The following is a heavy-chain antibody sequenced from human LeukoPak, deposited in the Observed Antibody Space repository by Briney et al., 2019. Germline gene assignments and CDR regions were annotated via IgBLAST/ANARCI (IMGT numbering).Heavy chain of an antibody. Sequence: PGGSLGLSCAASGFTFSSYWMHWVRQAPGKGLVWVSRINSDGSSTSYADSVKGRFTISRDNAKNTLYLQMNSLGAEDTAVYYCAKGYDILTGGALDPWGQGTLVTVSS. D-gene: IGHD3-9*01. CDR2: INSDGSST. V-gene: IGHV3-74*01. J-gene: IGHJ5*02. CDR3: AKGYDILTGGALDP. CDR1: GFTFSSYW.